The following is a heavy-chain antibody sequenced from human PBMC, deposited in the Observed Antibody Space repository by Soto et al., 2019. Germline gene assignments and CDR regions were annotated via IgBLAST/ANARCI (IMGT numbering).Heavy chain of an antibody. CDR2: ISGSGTAT. CDR1: GFTFSNSA. Sequence: EVPMLESGGGLVQPGGSLRLSCAASGFTFSNSAMSWVRQAPGKGLEWVSAISGSGTATNYADSVKGRFTISRDNSKNTLYLEMNSLRVEDTAVYYCAKHDYADSGYSKSNYWGQGTLVTASS. D-gene: IGHD3-22*01. V-gene: IGHV3-23*01. CDR3: AKHDYADSGYSKSNY. J-gene: IGHJ4*02.